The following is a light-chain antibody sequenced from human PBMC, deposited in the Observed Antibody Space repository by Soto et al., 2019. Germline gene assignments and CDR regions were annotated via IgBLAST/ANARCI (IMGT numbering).Light chain of an antibody. CDR1: QSISSK. V-gene: IGKV3-15*01. Sequence: EILMTQYPATLSVSPGERATLSCRASQSISSKSAWYQQTPGQAPRLLIYGASTRATGIPVRFRGSGSGTDFTLSISRLEPEDSAVYYCQQYSSLWTFGQGTQVDIK. CDR3: QQYSSLWT. J-gene: IGKJ1*01. CDR2: GAS.